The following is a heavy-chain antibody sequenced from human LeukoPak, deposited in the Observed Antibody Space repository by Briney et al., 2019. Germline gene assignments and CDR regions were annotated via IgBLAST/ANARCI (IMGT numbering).Heavy chain of an antibody. CDR3: ARQAIAARRGFDY. V-gene: IGHV3-21*01. J-gene: IGHJ4*02. CDR1: GFTFSSYS. CDR2: ISSSSSYI. Sequence: GGSLRLSCAASGFTFSSYSMNWNRQAPGKGLEWISSISSSSSYIYYADSVKGRFTISRDNAKNSLYLQMNSLRAEDTAVYYCARQAIAARRGFDYWGQGTLVTVSS. D-gene: IGHD6-6*01.